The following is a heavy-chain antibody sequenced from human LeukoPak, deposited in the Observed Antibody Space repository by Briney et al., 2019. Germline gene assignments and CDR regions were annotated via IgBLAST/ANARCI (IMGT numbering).Heavy chain of an antibody. CDR3: AKPTRGSGSFLIDF. Sequence: GGSLRLSCAASGFTFSSYGMHWVRQAPGKGLEWVAVIWDDGSSKYYGDSAKGRFTISRDNSKNTLYLQMNSLRAEDTAVYYCAKPTRGSGSFLIDFWGQGTLATVSS. J-gene: IGHJ4*02. D-gene: IGHD1-26*01. CDR2: IWDDGSSK. V-gene: IGHV3-33*06. CDR1: GFTFSSYG.